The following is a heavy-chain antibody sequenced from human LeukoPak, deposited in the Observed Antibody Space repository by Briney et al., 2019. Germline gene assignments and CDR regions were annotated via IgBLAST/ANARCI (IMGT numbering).Heavy chain of an antibody. CDR1: GFTFSNYA. J-gene: IGHJ6*02. CDR3: ASVVRPGYFFYYGLGV. V-gene: IGHV3-23*01. Sequence: GGSLRLSCAASGFTFSNYAMSWVRQAPGKGLEWVSAISSNGDNIYYADSVKGRFTISRDDSKNTLYLQINSLRAEDTALYFCASVVRPGYFFYYGLGVWGRGATVTVSS. CDR2: ISSNGDNI.